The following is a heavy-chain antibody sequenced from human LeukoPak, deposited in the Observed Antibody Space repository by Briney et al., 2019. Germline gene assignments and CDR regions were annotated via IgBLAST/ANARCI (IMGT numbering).Heavy chain of an antibody. V-gene: IGHV4-38-2*02. Sequence: SETLSLTCTVSGYSISSGYYWGWIRQPPGTGLEWIGSIYHSGSTYYNPSLKSRVTISVDTSKNQFSLKLSSVTAADTAVYYCARHAIHSYYYGSGSYSEFDYWGQGTLVTVSS. J-gene: IGHJ4*02. CDR3: ARHAIHSYYYGSGSYSEFDY. CDR1: GYSISSGYY. D-gene: IGHD3-10*01. CDR2: IYHSGST.